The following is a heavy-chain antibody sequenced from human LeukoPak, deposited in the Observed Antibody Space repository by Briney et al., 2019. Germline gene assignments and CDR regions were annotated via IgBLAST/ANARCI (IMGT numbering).Heavy chain of an antibody. CDR3: ARARVGRDFWSGPQEYYFDY. V-gene: IGHV1-69*13. D-gene: IGHD3-3*01. J-gene: IGHJ4*02. CDR2: IIPIFGTA. CDR1: GGTFSSYA. Sequence: ASVKVSCKASGGTFSSYAISWVRQAPGQGLEWMGGIIPIFGTANYAQKFQGRVTITADESTSTAYMELSSLRSEDTAVYYCARARVGRDFWSGPQEYYFDYWGQGTLVTVSS.